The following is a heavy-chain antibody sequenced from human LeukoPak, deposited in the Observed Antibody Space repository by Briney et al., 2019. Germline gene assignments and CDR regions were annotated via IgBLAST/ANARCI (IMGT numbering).Heavy chain of an antibody. CDR1: GFTVSNTY. V-gene: IGHV3-66*04. CDR3: ARRRGATGGRDFDY. D-gene: IGHD1-26*01. CDR2: IYTGGAS. Sequence: GGSLRLSCAASGFTVSNTYMTWVRQPPGKGLECISVIYTGGASYYTDSVKGRFTISRDNSKNTLYLQMHSLRGEDTAVYFCARRRGATGGRDFDYWGQGTLVTVSS. J-gene: IGHJ4*02.